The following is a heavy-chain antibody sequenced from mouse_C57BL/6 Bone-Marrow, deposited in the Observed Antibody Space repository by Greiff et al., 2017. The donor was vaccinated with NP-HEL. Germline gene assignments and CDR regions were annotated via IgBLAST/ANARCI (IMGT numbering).Heavy chain of an antibody. V-gene: IGHV14-4*01. CDR1: GFNIKDDY. Sequence: EVQLQESGAELVRPGASVKLSCTASGFNIKDDYMHWVKQRPEQGLEWIGWIDPENGDTEYASKFQGKATITADTSSNTAYLQLSSLTSEDTAVYYCVNWTLFAYWGQGTLVTVSA. CDR2: IDPENGDT. J-gene: IGHJ3*01. CDR3: VNWTLFAY. D-gene: IGHD4-1*01.